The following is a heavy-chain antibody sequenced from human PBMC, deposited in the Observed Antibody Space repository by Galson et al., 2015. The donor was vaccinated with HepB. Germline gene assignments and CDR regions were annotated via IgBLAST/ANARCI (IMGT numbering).Heavy chain of an antibody. CDR2: FNPIGGST. Sequence: SVKVSGKAYGDTFTNYYMHGVGQAPRLALESMGTFNPIGGSTTYAQKSQGRVTMTRDTSTSTVYMELSSLRSEDTAVYYCGRDLVTYSSGSVGYWGQGTLVTVSS. V-gene: IGHV1-46*03. D-gene: IGHD6-19*01. J-gene: IGHJ4*02. CDR1: GDTFTNYY. CDR3: GRDLVTYSSGSVGY.